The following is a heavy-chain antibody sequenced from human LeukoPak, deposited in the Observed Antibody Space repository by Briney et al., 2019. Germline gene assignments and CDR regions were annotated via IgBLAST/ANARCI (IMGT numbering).Heavy chain of an antibody. CDR2: INHSGST. Sequence: SETLSLTCAVYGGSFSGYYWSWIRQPPGKGLEWIGEINHSGSTNYNPSLKSRVTISVDTSKNQFSLKLSSVTAADTAVYYCASTFYRRIEVVTASEYYFDYWGQGTLVTVSS. J-gene: IGHJ4*02. CDR3: ASTFYRRIEVVTASEYYFDY. CDR1: GGSFSGYY. D-gene: IGHD2-21*02. V-gene: IGHV4-34*01.